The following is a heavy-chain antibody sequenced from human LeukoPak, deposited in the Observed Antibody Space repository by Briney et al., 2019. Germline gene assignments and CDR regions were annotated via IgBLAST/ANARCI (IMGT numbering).Heavy chain of an antibody. CDR2: INNSGST. J-gene: IGHJ3*02. CDR1: GGSFSGYY. CDR3: ARGRVVVINAFDI. D-gene: IGHD3-22*01. Sequence: SETLSLTCAVYGGSFSGYYWSWIRQPPGKGLEWIGEINNSGSTNYNPSLKSRVTISVDTSKSQFSLKLSSVTAADTAVYYCARGRVVVINAFDIWGQGTMVTVSS. V-gene: IGHV4-34*01.